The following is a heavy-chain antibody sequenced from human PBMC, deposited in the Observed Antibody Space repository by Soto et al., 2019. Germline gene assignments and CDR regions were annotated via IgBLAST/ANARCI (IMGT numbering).Heavy chain of an antibody. CDR1: GFTFSDYY. CDR2: ISSSGSTI. D-gene: IGHD3-22*01. J-gene: IGHJ3*02. V-gene: IGHV3-11*01. Sequence: GGSLRLSCAASGFTFSDYYMSWIRQAPGKGLEWVSYISSSGSTIYYADSVKGRFTISRDNAKNSLYLQMNSLRAEDTAVYYCARWRVYYDSSGYQQDAFDIWGQGTMVTVSS. CDR3: ARWRVYYDSSGYQQDAFDI.